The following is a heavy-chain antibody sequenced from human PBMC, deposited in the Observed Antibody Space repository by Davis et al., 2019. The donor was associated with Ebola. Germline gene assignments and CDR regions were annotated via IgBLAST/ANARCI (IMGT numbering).Heavy chain of an antibody. D-gene: IGHD3-3*01. J-gene: IGHJ5*02. V-gene: IGHV4-61*05. Sequence: GSLRLSCTVSGGSISSSSYYWSWIRQPPGKGLEWIGYIYYSGSTNYNPSLKSRVTISVDTSKNQFSLKLSSVTAADTAVYYCARQDTIFGVVMQDWFDPWGQGTLVTVSS. CDR3: ARQDTIFGVVMQDWFDP. CDR1: GGSISSSSYY. CDR2: IYYSGST.